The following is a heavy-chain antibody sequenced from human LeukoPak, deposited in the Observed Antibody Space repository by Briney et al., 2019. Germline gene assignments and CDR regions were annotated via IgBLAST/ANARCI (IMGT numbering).Heavy chain of an antibody. J-gene: IGHJ4*02. CDR2: ISYDGSNK. V-gene: IGHV3-30-3*01. Sequence: PGGSLRLSCAASGFTFSSYAMHWVRQAPGKGLEWVAVISYDGSNKYYADSVKGRFTISRDNSKNTLYLQMNSLRAEDTAVYYCETLTGDPPFDYWGQGTLVTVSS. CDR3: ETLTGDPPFDY. D-gene: IGHD3-9*01. CDR1: GFTFSSYA.